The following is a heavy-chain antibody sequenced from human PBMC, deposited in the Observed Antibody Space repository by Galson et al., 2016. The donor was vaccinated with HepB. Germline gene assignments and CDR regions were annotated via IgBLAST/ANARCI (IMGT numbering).Heavy chain of an antibody. D-gene: IGHD4-23*01. CDR2: ISGSGAIT. CDR1: GFTFTTYA. CDR3: GKAIFYGGNFAGETIDY. J-gene: IGHJ4*02. Sequence: SLRLSCAASGFTFTTYAISWVRRAPGKGLEWVSAISGSGAITYYADSVQGRFSISRDNSKDTVYLLMNSLRAEDTAVYYCGKAIFYGGNFAGETIDYWGQGSLVTVSS. V-gene: IGHV3-23*01.